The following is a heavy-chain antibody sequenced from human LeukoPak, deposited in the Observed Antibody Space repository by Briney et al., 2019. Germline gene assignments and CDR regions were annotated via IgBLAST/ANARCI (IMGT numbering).Heavy chain of an antibody. D-gene: IGHD6-19*01. CDR2: INPNSGGT. V-gene: IGHV1-2*02. J-gene: IGHJ4*02. CDR1: GYTFTGYY. Sequence: RASVKVSCKASGYTFTGYYMHWVRQAPGQGLEWMGWINPNSGGTNYAQKFQGRVTMTGDTSISTAYMELSRLRSDDTAVYYCARNIGGAWLAHDYWGQGTLVTVSS. CDR3: ARNIGGAWLAHDY.